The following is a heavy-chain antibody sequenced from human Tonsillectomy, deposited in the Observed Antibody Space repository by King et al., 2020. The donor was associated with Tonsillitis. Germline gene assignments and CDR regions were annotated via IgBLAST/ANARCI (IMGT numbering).Heavy chain of an antibody. CDR1: GFTFGTYW. CDR3: ARGDNNSGDY. J-gene: IGHJ4*02. Sequence: VQLVESGGGLVQPGGSLRLSCAASGFTFGTYWMTWVRQAPGKGPEWVANMNEDGSIKYHVDSVKGRFTISRDNAKNLLYLQMNSLRAEDTALYYCARGDNNSGDYWGQGTLVTVSS. CDR2: MNEDGSIK. D-gene: IGHD1-1*01. V-gene: IGHV3-7*03.